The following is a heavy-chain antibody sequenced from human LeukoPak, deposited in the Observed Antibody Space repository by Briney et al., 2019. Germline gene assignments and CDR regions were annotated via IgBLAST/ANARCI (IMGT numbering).Heavy chain of an antibody. CDR3: ARVWSGYYIRNKPYYYYMDV. CDR2: ISAYNGNT. J-gene: IGHJ6*03. CDR1: GYTFTSYG. V-gene: IGHV1-18*01. D-gene: IGHD3-3*01. Sequence: GASVKVSCKASGYTFTSYGISWVRQAPGQGLEWMGWISAYNGNTNYAQKLQGRVTMTTDTSTSTAFMELRSLRSDDTAVYYCARVWSGYYIRNKPYYYYMDVWGKGTTVTVSS.